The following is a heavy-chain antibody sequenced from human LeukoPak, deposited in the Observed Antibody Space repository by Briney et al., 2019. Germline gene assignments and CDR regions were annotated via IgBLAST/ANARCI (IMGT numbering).Heavy chain of an antibody. CDR3: ARGCDIVVVPAAICY. V-gene: IGHV1-2*02. J-gene: IGHJ4*02. CDR1: GYTFTGYY. Sequence: ASVKVSCKASGYTFTGYYMHWVRQAPGQGLEWMGWINPNSGGTNYAQKFQGRVTMTRDTSISTAYMELSRLRSDDTAVYYCARGCDIVVVPAAICYWGQGTLVTVSS. D-gene: IGHD2-2*01. CDR2: INPNSGGT.